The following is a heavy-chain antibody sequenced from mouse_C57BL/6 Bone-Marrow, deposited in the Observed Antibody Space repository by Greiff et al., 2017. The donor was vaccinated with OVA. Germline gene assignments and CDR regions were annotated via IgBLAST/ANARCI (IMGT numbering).Heavy chain of an antibody. D-gene: IGHD1-1*01. J-gene: IGHJ1*03. CDR3: ARHRDYYGSSYGYFDV. Sequence: EVQLVESGGDLVKPGGSLKLSCAASGFTFSSYGMSWVRQTPDKRLEWVATISSGGSYTYYPDSVKGRFTISRDNAKNTLYLQMSSLKSEDTAMYYCARHRDYYGSSYGYFDVWGTGTTVTVSS. CDR2: ISSGGSYT. V-gene: IGHV5-6*01. CDR1: GFTFSSYG.